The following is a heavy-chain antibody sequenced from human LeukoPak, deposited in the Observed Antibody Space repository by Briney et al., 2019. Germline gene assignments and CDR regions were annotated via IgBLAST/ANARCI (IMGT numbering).Heavy chain of an antibody. J-gene: IGHJ4*02. V-gene: IGHV3-30*02. CDR3: AKVGSGWYGVDY. D-gene: IGHD6-19*01. Sequence: GGSLRLSCAASGFTFSNYGMHWVRRAPGKGLEWVAFIRYDATNEYYADSVKGRFTISRDNSKKILCLQMNSLRPEDTAVYSCAKVGSGWYGVDYWGQGTLVTVSS. CDR1: GFTFSNYG. CDR2: IRYDATNE.